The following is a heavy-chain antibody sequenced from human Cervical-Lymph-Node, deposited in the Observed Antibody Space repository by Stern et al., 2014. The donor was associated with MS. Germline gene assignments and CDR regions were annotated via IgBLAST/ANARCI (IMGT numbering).Heavy chain of an antibody. D-gene: IGHD3-9*01. J-gene: IGHJ6*02. CDR1: GGSISSGSYY. Sequence: QVQLVESGPGLVKPSQTLSLTCTVSGGSISSGSYYWSWIRQPAGKGLEWIGRIYTSGSNNYNPSLKSRAPIPVAPSTTQFPLNLGSVTAADTAVYYCARDCRLRYFDNYGMDVWGQGTTVTVSS. V-gene: IGHV4-61*02. CDR3: ARDCRLRYFDNYGMDV. CDR2: IYTSGSN.